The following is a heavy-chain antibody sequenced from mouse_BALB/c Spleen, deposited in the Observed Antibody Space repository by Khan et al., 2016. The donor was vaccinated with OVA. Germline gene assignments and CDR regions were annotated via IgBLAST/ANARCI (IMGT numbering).Heavy chain of an antibody. CDR1: GYTLTDYA. J-gene: IGHJ2*01. CDR3: ARGHYFDY. CDR2: ISTNTGYT. V-gene: IGHV1S137*01. Sequence: VQLQESGPEVVRPGVSVKISCKGSGYTLTDYAMHWVKQSHAKSLEWIGLISTNTGYTNYNQNFKGKATMNVDKSSSTAYMELARLTFEDSAIYYCARGHYFDYWGQGTTLTVSS.